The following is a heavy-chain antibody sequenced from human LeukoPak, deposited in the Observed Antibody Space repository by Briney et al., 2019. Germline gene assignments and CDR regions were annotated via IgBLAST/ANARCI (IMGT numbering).Heavy chain of an antibody. CDR2: ISSSSSTI. J-gene: IGHJ4*02. CDR3: ARSRDGYSHHFDY. Sequence: GGSLRLSCAASGFTFSSYSMNWFRQAPGKGLEWVSYISSSSSTIYYADSVKGRFTISRDNAKNSLYLQMNSLRAEDTAVYYCARSRDGYSHHFDYWGQGTLVTVSS. D-gene: IGHD5-24*01. CDR1: GFTFSSYS. V-gene: IGHV3-48*04.